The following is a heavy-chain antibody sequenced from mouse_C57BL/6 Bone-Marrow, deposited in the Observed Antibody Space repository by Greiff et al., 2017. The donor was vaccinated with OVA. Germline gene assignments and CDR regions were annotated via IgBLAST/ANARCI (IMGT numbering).Heavy chain of an antibody. Sequence: EVKLQESGGDLVKPGGSLKLSCAASGFTFSSYGMSLVRPTPDKLLEWVATISSGGSYTYSPDSVKGRFTIYRDNAKNTLYLQMSSLKSEDTAMYYCARRRGCFDYWGQGTTLTVSS. CDR1: GFTFSSYG. J-gene: IGHJ2*01. D-gene: IGHD3-3*01. V-gene: IGHV5-6*02. CDR3: ARRRGCFDY. CDR2: ISSGGSYT.